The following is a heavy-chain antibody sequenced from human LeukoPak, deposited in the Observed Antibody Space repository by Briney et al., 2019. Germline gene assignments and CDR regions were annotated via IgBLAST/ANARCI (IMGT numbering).Heavy chain of an antibody. CDR3: TSAQGLYCSSTSCYTKSSRWFDP. J-gene: IGHJ5*02. V-gene: IGHV3-30*02. CDR1: GFTFSSYG. CDR2: IRYDGSNK. Sequence: PGGSLRLSCAASGFTFSSYGMHWVRQAPGKGLEWVAFIRYDGSNKYYADSVKGRFTISRDNSKNTLYLQMNSLRAEDTAVYYCTSAQGLYCSSTSCYTKSSRWFDPWGQGTLVTVSS. D-gene: IGHD2-2*02.